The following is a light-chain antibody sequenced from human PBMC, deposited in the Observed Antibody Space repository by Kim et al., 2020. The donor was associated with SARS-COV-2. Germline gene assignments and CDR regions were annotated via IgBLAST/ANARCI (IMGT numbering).Light chain of an antibody. V-gene: IGKV3-15*01. CDR1: QSVSSN. CDR3: QQYNNWRGT. J-gene: IGKJ4*01. CDR2: GAS. Sequence: EIVMTQSPATLSVSPGERATLSCRASQSVSSNLAWYQQKPGQAPRLLIYGASTRATGIPARFSGSGSGTEFTFTISSLQSEDFAVYYCQQYNNWRGTFGGGTKLEI.